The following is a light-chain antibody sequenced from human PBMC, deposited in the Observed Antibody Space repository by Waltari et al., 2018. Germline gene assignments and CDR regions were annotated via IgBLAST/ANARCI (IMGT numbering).Light chain of an antibody. J-gene: IGLJ1*01. CDR3: SSYADNNKLI. Sequence: QSALTQPPSASGSPGQSVTISCTGTSSDVGAYTYVFWYQQHPGKAPKVLIYEVSRRPSGVPDRFSGSKSGNTASLTVSGLQAEDEADYYCSSYADNNKLIFGSGTKVTVL. V-gene: IGLV2-8*01. CDR1: SSDVGAYTY. CDR2: EVS.